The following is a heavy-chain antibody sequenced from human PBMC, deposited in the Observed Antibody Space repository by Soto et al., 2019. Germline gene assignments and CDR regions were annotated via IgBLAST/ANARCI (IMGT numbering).Heavy chain of an antibody. CDR2: ISDYNCNT. D-gene: IGHD6-19*01. J-gene: IGHJ6*03. CDR1: GYSFTNYG. V-gene: IGHV1-18*01. Sequence: QDQLVQSGVEVKKPGASVKVSCKASGYSFTNYGITWVRQAPGQGFEWMGWISDYNCNTNYAQKFQGRVTMTTDASTSTAYLELRSLRSDDTAVYYCARDRGVAPPVAGNTHYYYYMDVWGKGTTVTVSS. CDR3: ARDRGVAPPVAGNTHYYYYMDV.